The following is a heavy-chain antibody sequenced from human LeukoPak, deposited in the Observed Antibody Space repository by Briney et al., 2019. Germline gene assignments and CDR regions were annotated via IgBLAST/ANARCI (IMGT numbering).Heavy chain of an antibody. CDR1: GFTVSSNY. V-gene: IGHV3-53*04. CDR2: IYSGGST. Sequence: QSGGSLRLSCAASGFTVSSNYMSWVRQASGKGLEWVSVIYSGGSTYYADSVKGRFTISRHNSKNTLYLQMNSLRAEDTAVYYCARDHYTFHYYYGMDVWGQGTTVTVSS. CDR3: ARDHYTFHYYYGMDV. J-gene: IGHJ6*02. D-gene: IGHD4-11*01.